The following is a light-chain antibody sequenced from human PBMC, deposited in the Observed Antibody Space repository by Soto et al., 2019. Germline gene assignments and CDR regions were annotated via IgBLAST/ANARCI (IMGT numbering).Light chain of an antibody. Sequence: ELVLTQSPATLSLSPGERATLSCRARQSVSSYLAWYQQKPGQAPRLLIYDASHRATGIPARFSGSGYGTDFPLTCSSLEPEDFAVYYCKQRSNWPWFGGGTKVEIK. CDR1: QSVSSY. V-gene: IGKV3-11*01. CDR3: KQRSNWPW. CDR2: DAS. J-gene: IGKJ4*02.